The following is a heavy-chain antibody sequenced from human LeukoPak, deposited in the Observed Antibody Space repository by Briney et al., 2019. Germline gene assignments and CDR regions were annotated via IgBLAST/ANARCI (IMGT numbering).Heavy chain of an antibody. CDR2: INHSGST. CDR1: GGSFSGYY. CDR3: ARHSDPYDYVWGTYRDYYYMDV. V-gene: IGHV4-34*01. Sequence: PSETLSLTCAVYGGSFSGYYWSWIRQPPGKGLEWIGEINHSGSTNYNPPLKSRVAMSVDTSKNQFSLKLNSVNAADTAVYYCARHSDPYDYVWGTYRDYYYMDVWGKGTTVTISS. D-gene: IGHD3-16*02. J-gene: IGHJ6*03.